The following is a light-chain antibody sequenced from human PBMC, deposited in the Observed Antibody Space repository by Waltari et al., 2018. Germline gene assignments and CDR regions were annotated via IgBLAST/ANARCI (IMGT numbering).Light chain of an antibody. CDR3: HSRDASGVGGS. Sequence: SSELTQDPAVSVAMGQTVRITCQGDSLRNYYASWYQQRPGQAPILVMYDKNNRPSGVPDRFSGSTSDNTASLTITGAQAEDEASYYCHSRDASGVGGSFGGGTKLTVL. J-gene: IGLJ2*01. CDR2: DKN. CDR1: SLRNYY. V-gene: IGLV3-19*01.